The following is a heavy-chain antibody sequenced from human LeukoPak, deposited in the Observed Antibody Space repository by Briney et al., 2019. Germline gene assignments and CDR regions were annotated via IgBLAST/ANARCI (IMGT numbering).Heavy chain of an antibody. D-gene: IGHD6-13*01. CDR2: IYYSEST. J-gene: IGHJ6*03. V-gene: IGHV4-59*08. Sequence: SETLFLTCTVSGGSISSYYWSWIRQPPGKGLEWIGHIYYSESTNYNPSLKRRVTISVDTSKNQFSLKLSSVTAADTAVYYCASYRYSSSWMNYYYMDVWGKGTTVTVS. CDR1: GGSISSYY. CDR3: ASYRYSSSWMNYYYMDV.